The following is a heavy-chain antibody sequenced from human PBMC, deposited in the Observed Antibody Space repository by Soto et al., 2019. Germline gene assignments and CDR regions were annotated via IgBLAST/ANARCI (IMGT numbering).Heavy chain of an antibody. D-gene: IGHD6-13*01. CDR2: FYSGST. J-gene: IGHJ4*02. CDR1: GDSIISSDFY. CDR3: ATTRGIAVGGSFDY. Sequence: SETLSLTCTVSGDSIISSDFYWGWVRQPPGKGLEWVGTFYSGSTYNNPSLKSRVTISVDTSKNQFSLKLSSVAAEDTAIYYCATTRGIAVGGSFDYWGQGTLVIVSS. V-gene: IGHV4-39*01.